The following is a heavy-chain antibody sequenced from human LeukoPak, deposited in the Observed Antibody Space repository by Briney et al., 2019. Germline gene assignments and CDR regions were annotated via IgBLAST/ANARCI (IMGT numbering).Heavy chain of an antibody. CDR3: ARGTSAGGPISPFDS. CDR1: GFTFSKNW. Sequence: PGGSLRLSCVASGFTFSKNWMHWVRQAPGKGLVWVSRIQGDGSNTNYADSVKGRFSISRDNAKNTVYLQMNSLRAEDTGIYYCARGTSAGGPISPFDSWGQGTVVTVSS. CDR2: IQGDGSNT. J-gene: IGHJ4*02. V-gene: IGHV3-74*01. D-gene: IGHD6-13*01.